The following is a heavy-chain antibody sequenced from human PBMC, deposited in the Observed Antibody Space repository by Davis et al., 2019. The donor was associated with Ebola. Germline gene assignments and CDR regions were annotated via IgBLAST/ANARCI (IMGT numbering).Heavy chain of an antibody. V-gene: IGHV1-18*04. CDR2: INPHNGNT. CDR1: GYTFTSYG. D-gene: IGHD3-22*01. CDR3: VSGYNFDY. J-gene: IGHJ4*02. Sequence: AASVKVSCKASGYTFTSYGITWVRQAPGQGLEWMGWINPHNGNTNYAQNVQGRVTMTTDTSTSTAYMEVGSLRSEDTAVYYCVSGYNFDYWGQGTLVTVSS.